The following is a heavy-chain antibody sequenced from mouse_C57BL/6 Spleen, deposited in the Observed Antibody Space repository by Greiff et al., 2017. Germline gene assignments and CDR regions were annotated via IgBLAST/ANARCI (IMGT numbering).Heavy chain of an antibody. CDR3: ATAYYSNWAMDY. V-gene: IGHV1-18*01. CDR2: INPNNGGT. D-gene: IGHD2-5*01. CDR1: GYTFTDYN. J-gene: IGHJ4*01. Sequence: EVQLQQSGPELVKPGASVKIPCKASGYTFTDYNMDWVKQSHGKSLEWIGDINPNNGGTIYNQKFKGKATLTVDKSSSTAYVELRSLTSEDTAVXYCATAYYSNWAMDYWGQGTSVTVSS.